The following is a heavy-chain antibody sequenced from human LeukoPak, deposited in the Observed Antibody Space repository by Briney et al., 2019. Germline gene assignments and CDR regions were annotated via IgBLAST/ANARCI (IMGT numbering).Heavy chain of an antibody. CDR2: ISAYNGNT. V-gene: IGHV1-18*01. J-gene: IGHJ4*02. Sequence: GASVKVSCKASGYTFANFGITWVRQAPGQGLEWMRWISAYNGNTNYAQNLQGRVTLTTDTSTSTAYMELRSLRSDDTALYYCARTCSSSSCYMVHWGQGTLVTVSS. CDR1: GYTFANFG. D-gene: IGHD2-2*02. CDR3: ARTCSSSSCYMVH.